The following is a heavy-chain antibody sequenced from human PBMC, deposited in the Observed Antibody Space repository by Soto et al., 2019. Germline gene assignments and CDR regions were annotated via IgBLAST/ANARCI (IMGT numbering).Heavy chain of an antibody. J-gene: IGHJ5*02. D-gene: IGHD6-19*01. CDR1: GYTFTSYA. Sequence: ASVKVSFKASGYTFTSYAMHWVRQAPGQRLEWMGWINAGNGNTKYSQKFQGRVTITRDTSASTAYMELSSLRSEDTAVYYCARVRNSGWSQVSWFDPWGQGTLVTVSS. V-gene: IGHV1-3*01. CDR2: INAGNGNT. CDR3: ARVRNSGWSQVSWFDP.